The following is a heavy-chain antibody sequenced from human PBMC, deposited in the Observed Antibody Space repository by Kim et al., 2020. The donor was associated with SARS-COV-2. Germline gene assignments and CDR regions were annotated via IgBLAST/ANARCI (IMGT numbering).Heavy chain of an antibody. CDR3: ARGRGSSFDY. V-gene: IGHV3-21*01. J-gene: IGHJ4*02. Sequence: YVYYADSVKGRFTISRDNAKNSLYLQMNSLRAEDTAVYYCARGRGSSFDYWGQGTLVTVSS. D-gene: IGHD6-13*01. CDR2: YV.